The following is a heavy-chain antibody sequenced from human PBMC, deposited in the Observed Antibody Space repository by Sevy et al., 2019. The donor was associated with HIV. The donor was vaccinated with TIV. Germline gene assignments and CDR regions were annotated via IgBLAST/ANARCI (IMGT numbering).Heavy chain of an antibody. Sequence: SETLSLTCTVSGASMRSGTYYWSWIRQHPGKGLEWIGYIYYTGSTYYNPSLKSRVIISLDASKNQFSLQLSSVTAADTAVYYYARGRLIVARERWFDPWGQGTLVTVSS. J-gene: IGHJ5*02. CDR3: ARGRLIVARERWFDP. CDR1: GASMRSGTYY. CDR2: IYYTGST. D-gene: IGHD5-12*01. V-gene: IGHV4-31*03.